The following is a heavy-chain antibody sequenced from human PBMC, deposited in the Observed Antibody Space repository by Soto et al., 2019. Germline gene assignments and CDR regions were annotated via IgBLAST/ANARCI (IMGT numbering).Heavy chain of an antibody. Sequence: PSETLSLTCAVSGGSISSGGYSWSWIRQPPGKGLEWIGYIYHSGSTYYNPSLKSRVTISVDRSKNQFSLKLSSVTAADTAVYYCARGAGLYYYGSGSFDYWGQGTLVTVSS. D-gene: IGHD3-10*01. CDR1: GGSISSGGYS. CDR2: IYHSGST. V-gene: IGHV4-30-2*01. CDR3: ARGAGLYYYGSGSFDY. J-gene: IGHJ4*02.